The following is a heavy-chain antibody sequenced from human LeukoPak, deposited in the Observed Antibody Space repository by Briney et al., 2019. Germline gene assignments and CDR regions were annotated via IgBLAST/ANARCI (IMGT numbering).Heavy chain of an antibody. Sequence: SETLSLTCAVYGGSFSGYYWSWIRQPPGKGLEWIGEINHSGSTNYNPSLKGRVTISVDTSKSQFSLKLSSVTAADTAVYYCARDTYYYDSSGYTRLLDYWGQGTLVTVSS. V-gene: IGHV4-34*01. CDR2: INHSGST. D-gene: IGHD3-22*01. CDR1: GGSFSGYY. J-gene: IGHJ4*02. CDR3: ARDTYYYDSSGYTRLLDY.